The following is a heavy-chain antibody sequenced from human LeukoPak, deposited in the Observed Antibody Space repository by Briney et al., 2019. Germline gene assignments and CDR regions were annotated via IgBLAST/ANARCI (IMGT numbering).Heavy chain of an antibody. CDR3: ARANYGAVDYFDY. CDR1: GFTVSSNY. CDR2: IYSGGST. Sequence: PGGSLRLSCAASGFTVSSNYMSWVRQAPGKGLKWVSVIYSGGSTYYADSVKGRFTISRDNSKNTLYLQMNSLRAEDTAVYYCARANYGAVDYFDYWGQGTLVTVSS. D-gene: IGHD4-17*01. J-gene: IGHJ4*02. V-gene: IGHV3-66*02.